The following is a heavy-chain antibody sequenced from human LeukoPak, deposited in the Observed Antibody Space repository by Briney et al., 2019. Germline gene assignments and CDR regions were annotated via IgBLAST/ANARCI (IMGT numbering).Heavy chain of an antibody. J-gene: IGHJ6*03. D-gene: IGHD3-3*01. CDR2: IYTGGST. CDR3: ARGLTIFGVTGIHDYYYMDV. V-gene: IGHV4-4*09. CDR1: GASISSYY. Sequence: SETLSLTCTVSGASISSYYWSWIRQPPGKGLEWIGYIYTGGSTNYSPSLKSRVNISVDTSKNQFSLKLSSGTAADTAVYYCARGLTIFGVTGIHDYYYMDVWGKGTTVTVSS.